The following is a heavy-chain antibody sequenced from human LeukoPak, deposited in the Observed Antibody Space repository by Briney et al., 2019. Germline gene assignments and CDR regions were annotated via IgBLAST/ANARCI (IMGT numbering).Heavy chain of an antibody. D-gene: IGHD6-6*01. V-gene: IGHV3-23*01. Sequence: GGSLRLSCAASGFTFSSYAMSWVRQAPGKGLEWVSTISSSGGYTYYADSVKGRFTISRDNSKNTLYLQMNSLRAEDTAVYYCAKDLREYSSSPRNAFDIWGQGTMVTVSS. CDR1: GFTFSSYA. J-gene: IGHJ3*02. CDR2: ISSSGGYT. CDR3: AKDLREYSSSPRNAFDI.